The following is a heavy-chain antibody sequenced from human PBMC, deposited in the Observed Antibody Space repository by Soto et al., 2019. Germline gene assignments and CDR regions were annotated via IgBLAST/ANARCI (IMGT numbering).Heavy chain of an antibody. D-gene: IGHD6-6*01. CDR3: ARAPKVSGSSQTRPDF. J-gene: IGHJ4*02. V-gene: IGHV4-34*01. Sequence: SETLSLTCAVYGGSFSGYYWSWIRQPPGKGLEWIGGISQSGNTNYSPSLKSRVSISIDTSKKQFSLNLASVSAADTAVYYCARAPKVSGSSQTRPDFWGQGTLVTVSS. CDR1: GGSFSGYY. CDR2: ISQSGNT.